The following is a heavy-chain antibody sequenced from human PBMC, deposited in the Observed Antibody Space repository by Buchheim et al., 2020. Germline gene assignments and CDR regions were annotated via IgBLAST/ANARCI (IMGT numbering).Heavy chain of an antibody. CDR1: GYTSTSYD. J-gene: IGHJ6*02. D-gene: IGHD3-3*01. Sequence: QVQLVQSGAEVKKPGASVKVSCKASGYTSTSYDINWVRQATGQGLGWMGWMNPNSGNTGYAQKFQGRVTMTRNTSISTAYMKLSSLRSEDTAVYYCARGPLRITIFGVVSDGMDVWGQGTT. V-gene: IGHV1-8*01. CDR3: ARGPLRITIFGVVSDGMDV. CDR2: MNPNSGNT.